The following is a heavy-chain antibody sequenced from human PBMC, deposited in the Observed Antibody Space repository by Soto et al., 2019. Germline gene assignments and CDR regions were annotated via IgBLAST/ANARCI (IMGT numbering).Heavy chain of an antibody. CDR2: INPILSVS. D-gene: IGHD1-26*01. CDR1: GYTFTSYY. J-gene: IGHJ5*02. CDR3: AREGGSLNWFDP. V-gene: IGHV1-46*01. Sequence: ASVKVSCEASGYTFTSYYMHWVRQAPGQGLEWMGIINPILSVSNYAQKFQGRVTITADKSTSTAYMELSSLRSEDTAVYYCAREGGSLNWFDPWGQGTLVTVSS.